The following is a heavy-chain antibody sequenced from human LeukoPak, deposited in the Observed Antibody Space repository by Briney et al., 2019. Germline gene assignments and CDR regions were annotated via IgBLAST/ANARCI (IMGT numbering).Heavy chain of an antibody. J-gene: IGHJ6*03. D-gene: IGHD6-13*01. CDR2: IYHDGST. Sequence: SETLSLTCTVSGYSITNGYYWGWIRQPPGKGLEWIGSIYHDGSTYYNPSLKSRVTISVDTSKNQFSLKLSSVTAADTAVYYCARQTIAAAGKGGYYYYYYYMDVWGKGTTVTISS. CDR1: GYSITNGYY. CDR3: ARQTIAAAGKGGYYYYYYYMDV. V-gene: IGHV4-38-2*02.